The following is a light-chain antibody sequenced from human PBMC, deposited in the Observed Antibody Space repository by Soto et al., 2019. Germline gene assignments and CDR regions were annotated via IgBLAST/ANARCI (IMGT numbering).Light chain of an antibody. CDR1: QSVDIN. CDR2: GAS. J-gene: IGKJ1*01. Sequence: EIVLTQSPATLSVSPGERVTLSCRAIQSVDINLAWYQHKPGQAPRLLIYGASTRATDMPGRCRGSWAGAEFTLTISSLQSEDSAVYYCQQYRGWPRTFGQGKQGEIK. CDR3: QQYRGWPRT. V-gene: IGKV3D-15*01.